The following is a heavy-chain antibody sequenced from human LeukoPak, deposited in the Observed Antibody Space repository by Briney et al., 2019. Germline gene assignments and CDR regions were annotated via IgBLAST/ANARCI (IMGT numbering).Heavy chain of an antibody. CDR1: GFIFSSYS. Sequence: GGSLRLSCAASGFIFSSYSMSWVRQAPGKGLEWVANIKHDASDKNYVDSVKGRFTMSRDNSKNTLYLQMNSLRAEDTAVYHCARYSSGCLDYWGQGTLVTVSS. V-gene: IGHV3-7*01. D-gene: IGHD6-19*01. J-gene: IGHJ4*02. CDR2: IKHDASDK. CDR3: ARYSSGCLDY.